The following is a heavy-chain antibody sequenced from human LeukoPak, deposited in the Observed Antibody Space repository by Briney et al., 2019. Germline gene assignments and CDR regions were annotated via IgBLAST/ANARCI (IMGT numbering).Heavy chain of an antibody. Sequence: ASVKVSCKASGYTFTSYGISWVRQAPGQGLEWMGWISAYNGNTNYAQKLQGRVTMTTDTSTSTAYMELRSLRSDDTAVYYCARDAPYYYDSSGYYIGRGMYYFDYWGQGTLVTVSS. CDR3: ARDAPYYYDSSGYYIGRGMYYFDY. J-gene: IGHJ4*02. D-gene: IGHD3-22*01. V-gene: IGHV1-18*01. CDR1: GYTFTSYG. CDR2: ISAYNGNT.